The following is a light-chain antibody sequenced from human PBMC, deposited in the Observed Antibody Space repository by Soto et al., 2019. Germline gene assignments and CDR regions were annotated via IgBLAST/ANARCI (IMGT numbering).Light chain of an antibody. J-gene: IGLJ3*02. Sequence: VRNHASAGLPSPGAKLTCPLPRKNSDVGAHHSVSWYQQHPGKAPKLIIFDVSNRPSGVSNRFSGSKSGNTASLTISGLQPEDEAGYYCSSFTDTGTVMFGGGTKFTV. CDR2: DVS. CDR1: NSDVGAHHS. CDR3: SSFTDTGTVM. V-gene: IGLV2-14*03.